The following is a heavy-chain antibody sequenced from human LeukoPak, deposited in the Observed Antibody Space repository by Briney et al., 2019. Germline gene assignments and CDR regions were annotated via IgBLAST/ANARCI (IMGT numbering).Heavy chain of an antibody. Sequence: SETLSLTCTVSGGSISSYYWSWIRQPAGKGLEWIGRIYTSGGTNYNPSLKSRVTMSVDSSKSQFSLQLSCVTAAYTAVYYCASVTTLARDDGGISHWYCDLGGGGAQVTVPS. J-gene: IGHJ2*01. D-gene: IGHD5-24*01. CDR1: GGSISSYY. CDR3: ASVTTLARDDGGISHWYCDL. V-gene: IGHV4-4*07. CDR2: IYTSGGT.